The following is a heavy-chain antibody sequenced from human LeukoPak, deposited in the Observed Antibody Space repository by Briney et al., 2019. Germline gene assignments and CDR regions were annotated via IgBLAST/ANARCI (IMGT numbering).Heavy chain of an antibody. J-gene: IGHJ4*02. CDR2: VRGSGGTS. V-gene: IGHV3-23*01. D-gene: IGHD3-22*01. CDR1: GFTFSDYA. Sequence: PGGSLRLSCAASGFTFSDYAMTWVRQPPGKGLEWVSTVRGSGGTSYYADSVKGRFTISRDNAKNSLYLQMNSLRAEDTAVYYCARGHHYYDSSGSHDYWGQGTLVTVSS. CDR3: ARGHHYYDSSGSHDY.